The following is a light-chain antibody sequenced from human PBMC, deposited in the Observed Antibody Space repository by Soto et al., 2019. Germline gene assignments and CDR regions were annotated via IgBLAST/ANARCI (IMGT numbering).Light chain of an antibody. CDR2: EVS. Sequence: QSALTQPASVSGSPGQSITISCTGTIGDIGGYNYVSWYQQHPGKAPKLLISEVSNRPSGVSHRFSGSKSGNTASLTISGIMTEDEADYYCSSYTTNSIPVVFGGGTKLTVL. V-gene: IGLV2-14*01. CDR3: SSYTTNSIPVV. J-gene: IGLJ2*01. CDR1: IGDIGGYNY.